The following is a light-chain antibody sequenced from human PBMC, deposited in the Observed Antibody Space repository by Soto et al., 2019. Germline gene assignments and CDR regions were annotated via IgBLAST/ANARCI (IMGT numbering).Light chain of an antibody. CDR2: VNN. J-gene: IGLJ3*02. V-gene: IGLV1-40*01. Sequence: QAVVTQPPSVSGAPGQRVTIPCTGSSSNIGAGYDVHWYQQLPGTAPKLLIYVNNNRPSGVPDRFSGSKSGTSASLAITGLQAEDEADYYCQSYDSSLSAWVFGGGTQLTVL. CDR1: SSNIGAGYD. CDR3: QSYDSSLSAWV.